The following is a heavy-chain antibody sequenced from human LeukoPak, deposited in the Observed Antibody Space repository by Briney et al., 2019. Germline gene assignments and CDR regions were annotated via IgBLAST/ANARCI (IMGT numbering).Heavy chain of an antibody. D-gene: IGHD3-16*01. CDR2: INPSGGST. CDR3: ARGHIMITSGGVYPYYFDY. CDR1: GYTFTSYY. J-gene: IGHJ4*02. Sequence: GASVKVSCKASGYTFTSYYMHWVRQAPGQGLEWMGIINPSGGSTSYAQKFQGRVTMTRDTSTSTVYMELSSLRSEDTAVYYCARGHIMITSGGVYPYYFDYWGQGTLVTVSS. V-gene: IGHV1-46*01.